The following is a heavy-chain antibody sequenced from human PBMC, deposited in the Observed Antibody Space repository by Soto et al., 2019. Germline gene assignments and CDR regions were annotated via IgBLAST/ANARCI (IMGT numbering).Heavy chain of an antibody. CDR1: GGSFSGYY. J-gene: IGHJ4*02. CDR2: INHSGST. V-gene: IGHV4-34*01. D-gene: IGHD3-22*01. CDR3: ARGDYFDRRFDY. Sequence: TSETLSLTCAVYGGSFSGYYWSWIRQPPGKGLEWIGEINHSGSTNYNPSLKSRVTISVDTSKNQFSLKLSSVTAADTAVYYCARGDYFDRRFDYWGQGTLVTVSS.